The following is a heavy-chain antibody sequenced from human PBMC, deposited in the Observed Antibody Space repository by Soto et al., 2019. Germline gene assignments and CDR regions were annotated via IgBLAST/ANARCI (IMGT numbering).Heavy chain of an antibody. V-gene: IGHV4-31*03. Sequence: SETLSLTCTVSGGSISSGGYYWSWIRQHPGKGLEWIGYIYYSGTTYHNPSLRSRLTISGDASKNQFSLKLSSVTDADTALYYCARGRGYSYGPYYFDYWGQGTLVTVSS. CDR2: IYYSGTT. D-gene: IGHD5-18*01. J-gene: IGHJ4*02. CDR1: GGSISSGGYY. CDR3: ARGRGYSYGPYYFDY.